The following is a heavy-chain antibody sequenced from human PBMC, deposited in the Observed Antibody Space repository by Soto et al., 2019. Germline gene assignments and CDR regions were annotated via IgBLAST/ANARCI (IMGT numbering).Heavy chain of an antibody. CDR3: AKGGHYDFWSGRTFDY. D-gene: IGHD3-3*01. J-gene: IGHJ4*02. V-gene: IGHV3-9*01. CDR2: ISWNSGSI. Sequence: GGSLRLSCAASGFTFDDYAMHWVRQAPGKGLEWVSGISWNSGSIGYADSVKGRFTISRDNAKNSLYLQMNSLRAEDTALYYCAKGGHYDFWSGRTFDYWGQGTPVPVYS. CDR1: GFTFDDYA.